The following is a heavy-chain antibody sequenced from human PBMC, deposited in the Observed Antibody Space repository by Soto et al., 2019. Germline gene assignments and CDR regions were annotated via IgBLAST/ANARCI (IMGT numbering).Heavy chain of an antibody. Sequence: GGSLIHSCAASGFNFGSSGMNWVRQAPGKGLEWVSAISGSGGSTYYADSVKGRFTISRDNSKNTLYLQMNSLRAEDTAVYYCAKWDIAVAGTFDYWGQGTLVTVSS. J-gene: IGHJ4*02. D-gene: IGHD6-19*01. CDR3: AKWDIAVAGTFDY. CDR1: GFNFGSSG. V-gene: IGHV3-23*01. CDR2: ISGSGGST.